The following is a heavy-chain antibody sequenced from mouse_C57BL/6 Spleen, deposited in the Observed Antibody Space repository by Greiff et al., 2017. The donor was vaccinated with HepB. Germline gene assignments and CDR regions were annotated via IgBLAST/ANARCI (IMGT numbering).Heavy chain of an antibody. V-gene: IGHV1-69*01. CDR3: ALRAYDGYYYYAMDY. CDR2: IDPSDSYT. J-gene: IGHJ4*01. Sequence: VQLQQSGAELVMPGASVKLSCKASGYTFTSYWMHWVKQRPGQGLEWIGEIDPSDSYTNYNQKFKGKSKLTVDKSSSTAYMQLSSLTSEDSAVYYCALRAYDGYYYYAMDYWGQGTSVTVSS. D-gene: IGHD2-3*01. CDR1: GYTFTSYW.